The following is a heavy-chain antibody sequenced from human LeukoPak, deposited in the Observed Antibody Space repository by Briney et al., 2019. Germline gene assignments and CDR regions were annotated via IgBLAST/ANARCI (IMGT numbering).Heavy chain of an antibody. D-gene: IGHD2-15*01. V-gene: IGHV3-11*04. CDR3: AKGVDYCSGGSCPADY. CDR2: ISSSGSTI. Sequence: RPGGSLRLSCAASGFTFSDYYMSWIRQAPGKGLEWVSYISSSGSTIYYADSVKGRFTISRDNAKNTLFLQMNSLRAEDTAVYYCAKGVDYCSGGSCPADYWGPGTLVTVSS. CDR1: GFTFSDYY. J-gene: IGHJ4*02.